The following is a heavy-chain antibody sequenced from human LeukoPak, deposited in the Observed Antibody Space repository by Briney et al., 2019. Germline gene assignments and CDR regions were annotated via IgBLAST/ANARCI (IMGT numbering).Heavy chain of an antibody. Sequence: SETLSLTCAVTGGSISSSNWWSWVRQPPGKGLEWIGEIYHSGSTNYDPSLKSRVTISVDKSKNQFSLKLSSVTAADTAVYYCASAQDVDTAMVITGAIDYWGQGTLVTVSS. J-gene: IGHJ4*02. CDR3: ASAQDVDTAMVITGAIDY. V-gene: IGHV4-4*02. CDR2: IYHSGST. CDR1: GGSISSSNW. D-gene: IGHD5-18*01.